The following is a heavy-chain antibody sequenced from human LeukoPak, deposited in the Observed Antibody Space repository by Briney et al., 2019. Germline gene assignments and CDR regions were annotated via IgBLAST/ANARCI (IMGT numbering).Heavy chain of an antibody. Sequence: GASVKVSCKASGYTFTSCGISWVRQAPGQGLEWMGWISAYNVNTNYAQKLQGRVTMTTDTSTSTAYMELRSLRSDDTAVYYCARAGPAPFESMTTITIPLDYWGQGTLVTVSS. V-gene: IGHV1-18*01. CDR2: ISAYNVNT. J-gene: IGHJ4*02. CDR3: ARAGPAPFESMTTITIPLDY. CDR1: GYTFTSCG. D-gene: IGHD4-11*01.